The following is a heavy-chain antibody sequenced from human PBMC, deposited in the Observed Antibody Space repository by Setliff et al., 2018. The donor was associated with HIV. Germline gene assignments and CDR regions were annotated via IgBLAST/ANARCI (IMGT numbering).Heavy chain of an antibody. CDR3: ARQLSPDVRLTLIRGVSVLAY. J-gene: IGHJ4*02. CDR2: INPNSGDT. Sequence: ASVKVSCKASGYTFTGYYIHWVRQAPGQGLEWMGWINPNSGDTNYAQKFEGWVNMTMDTSINTAHMYLTRVKSDDTAVSYCARQLSPDVRLTLIRGVSVLAYWGQGTLVTVSS. CDR1: GYTFTGYY. V-gene: IGHV1-2*04. D-gene: IGHD3-10*01.